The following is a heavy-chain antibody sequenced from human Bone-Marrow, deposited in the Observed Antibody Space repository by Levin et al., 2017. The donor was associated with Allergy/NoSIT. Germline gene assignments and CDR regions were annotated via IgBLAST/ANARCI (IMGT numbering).Heavy chain of an antibody. D-gene: IGHD3-10*01. CDR2: IFSNDEK. J-gene: IGHJ2*01. Sequence: SGPTLVKPTETLTLTCTVSGFSLNNDAMGVSWIRQPPGKALEWLAHIFSNDEKFYNTSLKSRLTVSEDTSRSQVVLTLTKMDPVDTATYYCARILNYYGSGTFYVTGYWYFDLWGRGTLVTVSS. CDR1: GFSLNNDAMG. CDR3: ARILNYYGSGTFYVTGYWYFDL. V-gene: IGHV2-26*01.